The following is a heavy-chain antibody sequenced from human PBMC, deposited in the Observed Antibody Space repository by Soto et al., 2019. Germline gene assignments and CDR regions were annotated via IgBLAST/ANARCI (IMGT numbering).Heavy chain of an antibody. CDR2: ISWNSGSI. CDR3: AKDRCGGDCDSFDD. CDR1: GFIFENHA. V-gene: IGHV3-9*01. Sequence: EVQLVESGGGLVQPGRSLRLSCAGSGFIFENHAMNWVRQAPGKGLEWVAGISWNSGSIDYADSVKGRFTISRDNAKNSLYLQMNSLRAEDTALYYGAKDRCGGDCDSFDDWGQGTLVTVSS. J-gene: IGHJ4*02. D-gene: IGHD2-21*02.